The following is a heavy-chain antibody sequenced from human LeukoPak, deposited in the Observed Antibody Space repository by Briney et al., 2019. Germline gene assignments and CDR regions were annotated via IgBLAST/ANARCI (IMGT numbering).Heavy chain of an antibody. Sequence: SVKVSCKASGGTFSSYAISWVRQAPGQGLEWMGGIIPIFGTANYAQKFQGRVTITADESTRTAYMELSSLRSEDTAVYYCARDPASGDYADVNDYGGQGTLVTVSS. CDR3: ARDPASGDYADVNDY. CDR1: GGTFSSYA. D-gene: IGHD4-17*01. J-gene: IGHJ4*02. CDR2: IIPIFGTA. V-gene: IGHV1-69*13.